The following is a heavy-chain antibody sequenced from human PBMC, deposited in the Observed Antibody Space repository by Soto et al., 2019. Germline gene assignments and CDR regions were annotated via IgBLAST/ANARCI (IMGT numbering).Heavy chain of an antibody. Sequence: GGSLRLSCAASGFTFSTYSMNWVRQAPGKGLEWVSDITTNSSYRFYADSVKGRFTISRDDAKNSLYLQMNSLRAEDTGLYYCARDLGVALATLTLDYWGQGTLVTVSS. D-gene: IGHD2-15*01. V-gene: IGHV3-21*01. CDR2: ITTNSSYR. CDR3: ARDLGVALATLTLDY. J-gene: IGHJ4*02. CDR1: GFTFSTYS.